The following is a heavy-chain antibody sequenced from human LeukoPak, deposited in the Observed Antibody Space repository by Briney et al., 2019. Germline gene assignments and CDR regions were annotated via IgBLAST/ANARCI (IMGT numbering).Heavy chain of an antibody. CDR1: GFTFSSYT. D-gene: IGHD4-23*01. CDR2: ITDDGSDA. J-gene: IGHJ5*02. CDR3: AKAADGGPPGKPLNWFDP. Sequence: GGSLRLSCAASGFTFSSYTMHWVRQAPGKGLEWVATITDDGSDAYYSDSAKGRLTISRDNSNNTLSLQMNSLRAEDTAVYYCAKAADGGPPGKPLNWFDPRGQGTLVTVSS. V-gene: IGHV3-30-3*01.